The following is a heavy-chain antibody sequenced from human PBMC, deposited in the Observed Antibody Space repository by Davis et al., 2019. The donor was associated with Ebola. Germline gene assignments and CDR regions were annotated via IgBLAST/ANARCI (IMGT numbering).Heavy chain of an antibody. D-gene: IGHD5-18*01. CDR2: IYYSGST. CDR1: GGSISSGGYY. V-gene: IGHV4-31*03. J-gene: IGHJ6*02. CDR3: ARLLVPSYGVYYYYYGMDV. Sequence: MPSETLSLTCTVSGGSISSGGYYWSWIRQHPGKGLEWIGYIYYSGSTYYNPSLKSRVTISVDTSKNQFSLKLSSVTAADTAVYYCARLLVPSYGVYYYYYGMDVWGQGTTVTVSS.